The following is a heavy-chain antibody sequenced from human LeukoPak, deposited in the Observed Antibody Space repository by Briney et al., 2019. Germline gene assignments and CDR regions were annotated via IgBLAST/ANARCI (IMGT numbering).Heavy chain of an antibody. Sequence: SETLSLTCAVYGGSFSGYYWSWIRQPPGKGLEWIGEINHSGSTNYNPSLKSRVTISVDTSKNQFSLKLSSVTAADTAVYYCARGVGSSWSFYYFDYWGQGTLVTVSS. V-gene: IGHV4-34*01. D-gene: IGHD6-13*01. CDR2: INHSGST. CDR1: GGSFSGYY. CDR3: ARGVGSSWSFYYFDY. J-gene: IGHJ4*02.